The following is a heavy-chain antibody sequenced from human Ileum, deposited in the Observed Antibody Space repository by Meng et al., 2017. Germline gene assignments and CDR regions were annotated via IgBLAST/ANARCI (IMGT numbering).Heavy chain of an antibody. J-gene: IGHJ4*02. V-gene: IGHV5-51*01. CDR1: GYSFTSYW. CDR2: IYPGDSDT. D-gene: IGHD3-22*01. CDR3: ARLMGYYYDSSGYSYLSHYFDY. Sequence: GESLKISCKGSGYSFTSYWIGWVRQMPGKGLEWMGIIYPGDSDTRYSPSFQGQVAISADKSISTAYLQWSSLKASDTAMYYCARLMGYYYDSSGYSYLSHYFDYWGQGTLVTVSS.